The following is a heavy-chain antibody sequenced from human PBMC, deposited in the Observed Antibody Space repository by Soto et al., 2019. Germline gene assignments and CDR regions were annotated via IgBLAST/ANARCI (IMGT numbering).Heavy chain of an antibody. D-gene: IGHD3-16*01. Sequence: GSLRLSCKPSGFNFGDYAMGWVRQAPGKGLEWVAYIRSKGHGGTTEYAASVRGRFTISRDVSETIAYLQLLNLKASDTDIYYCTKGATSPFDSWGQGTRVTVSS. CDR3: TKGATSPFDS. V-gene: IGHV3-49*04. CDR2: IRSKGHGGTT. CDR1: GFNFGDYA. J-gene: IGHJ4*02.